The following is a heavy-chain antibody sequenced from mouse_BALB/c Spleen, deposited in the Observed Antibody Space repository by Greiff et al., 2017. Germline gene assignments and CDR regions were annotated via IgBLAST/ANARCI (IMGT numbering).Heavy chain of an antibody. CDR3: ARGDGYGGPAWFAY. CDR1: GFTFSSFG. V-gene: IGHV5-17*02. D-gene: IGHD1-2*01. J-gene: IGHJ3*01. CDR2: ISSGSSTI. Sequence: VQLKESGGGLVQPGGSRKLSCAASGFTFSSFGMHWVRQAPEKGLEWVAYISSGSSTIYYADTVKGRFTISRDNPKNTLFLQMTSLRSEDTAMYYCARGDGYGGPAWFAYWGQGTLVTVSA.